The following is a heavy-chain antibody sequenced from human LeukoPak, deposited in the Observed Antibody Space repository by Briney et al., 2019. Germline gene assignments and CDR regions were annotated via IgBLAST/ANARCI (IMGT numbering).Heavy chain of an antibody. V-gene: IGHV3-30*04. CDR2: ISYDGSNK. J-gene: IGHJ5*02. Sequence: GGALRLSCAASGFTFSSYAMHRVRQAPGKGLGWGTIISYDGSNKYYADSVKGRFTISRDNSTNTLYLQMNSLRTEDTAVYYCARGATQLVFNRNKGGFDPWGQGTLVTVSS. CDR3: ARGATQLVFNRNKGGFDP. CDR1: GFTFSSYA. D-gene: IGHD6-13*01.